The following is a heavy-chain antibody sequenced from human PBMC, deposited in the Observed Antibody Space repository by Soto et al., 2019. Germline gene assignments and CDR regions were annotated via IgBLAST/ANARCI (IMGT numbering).Heavy chain of an antibody. Sequence: GGYLRLSSAASGFTFSSYWMSWVRQAPGKGLEWVANIKQDGSEKYYVDSVKGRVTISRDNAKNSLYLQMNSLRAEDTAVYYCAREGSTMGLDVWGQGTTVTVSS. CDR1: GFTFSSYW. V-gene: IGHV3-7*03. CDR2: IKQDGSEK. CDR3: AREGSTMGLDV. J-gene: IGHJ6*02. D-gene: IGHD3-10*01.